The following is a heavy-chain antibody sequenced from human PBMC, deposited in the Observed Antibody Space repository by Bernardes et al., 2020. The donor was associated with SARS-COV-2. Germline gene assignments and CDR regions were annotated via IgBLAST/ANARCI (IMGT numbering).Heavy chain of an antibody. D-gene: IGHD6-19*01. V-gene: IGHV4-39*01. Sequence: SETLSLTCTVSGGSISSSSYYWGWIRQPPGKGLEWIGSIYYSGSTYYNPSLKSRVTISVDTSKNQFSLKLSSVTAADTAVYYCARLSGMGSGWYKSSYYYGMDVWGQGTTVTVSS. CDR2: IYYSGST. J-gene: IGHJ6*02. CDR1: GGSISSSSYY. CDR3: ARLSGMGSGWYKSSYYYGMDV.